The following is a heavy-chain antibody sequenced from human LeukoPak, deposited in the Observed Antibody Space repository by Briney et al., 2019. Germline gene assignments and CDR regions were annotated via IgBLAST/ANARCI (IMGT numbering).Heavy chain of an antibody. CDR2: IYTSGST. V-gene: IGHV4-4*07. CDR3: ARDHPAPDAFDI. Sequence: SETLPLTCTVSGGSISSYYWSWIRQPAGKGLEWIGRIYTSGSTNYNPSLKSRVTMSVDTSKNQFSLKLSSVTAADTAVYYCARDHPAPDAFDIWGQGTMVTVSS. CDR1: GGSISSYY. D-gene: IGHD2-2*01. J-gene: IGHJ3*02.